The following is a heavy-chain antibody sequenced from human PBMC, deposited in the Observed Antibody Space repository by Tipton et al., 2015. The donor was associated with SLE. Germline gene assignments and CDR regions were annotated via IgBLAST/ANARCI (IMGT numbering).Heavy chain of an antibody. D-gene: IGHD6-13*01. CDR2: MFSSGDT. V-gene: IGHV4-4*07. Sequence: TLSLTCTVSGGSISGHYWSWIRQPPGRGLEWIGRMFSSGDTNYNPSLKSRLTMSVDTSKNQFSLTVNSVTAADTAVYYCARENVAADGALDVWGQGTMVTVSS. CDR1: GGSISGHY. J-gene: IGHJ3*01. CDR3: ARENVAADGALDV.